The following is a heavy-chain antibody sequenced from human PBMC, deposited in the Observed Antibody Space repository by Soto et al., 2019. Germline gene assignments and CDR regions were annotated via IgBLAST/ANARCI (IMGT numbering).Heavy chain of an antibody. CDR3: AKRYYDFRSGSSLYGMDV. D-gene: IGHD3-3*01. Sequence: GGSLRLSCAASGFTFSSYAMSWVRQAPGKGLEWVSGISGSGGSTYYAESVKGRFTISRDNSKNTLYQQMNSLRAEDTAVYYCAKRYYDFRSGSSLYGMDVWGQGTTVTVSS. CDR2: ISGSGGST. V-gene: IGHV3-23*01. CDR1: GFTFSSYA. J-gene: IGHJ6*02.